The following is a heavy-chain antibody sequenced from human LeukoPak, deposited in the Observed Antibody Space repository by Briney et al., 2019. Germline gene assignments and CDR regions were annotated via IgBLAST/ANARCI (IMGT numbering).Heavy chain of an antibody. CDR1: GFTFSDYY. D-gene: IGHD6-13*01. CDR3: AKYSSSLEYFQH. V-gene: IGHV3-11*01. J-gene: IGHJ1*01. CDR2: ISSSGSTI. Sequence: PGGSLRLSCAASGFTFSDYYMSWIRQAPGKGLEWVSYISSSGSTIYYADSVKGRFTISRDNAKNSLYLQMNSLRAEDTAVYYCAKYSSSLEYFQHWGQGTLVTVSS.